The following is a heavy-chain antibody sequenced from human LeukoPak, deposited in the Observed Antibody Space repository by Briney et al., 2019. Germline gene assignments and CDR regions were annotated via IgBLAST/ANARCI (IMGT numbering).Heavy chain of an antibody. CDR3: ARELSSSWVGYFDL. Sequence: GGSLRLSCAASGFTFSSYSMNWVRQAPGKGLEWVSYISSSSSTIYYADSVKGRFTISRDNAKNSLYLQMNSLRAEDTAVYYCARELSSSWVGYFDLWGRGTLVTVSS. J-gene: IGHJ2*01. D-gene: IGHD6-13*01. V-gene: IGHV3-48*04. CDR2: ISSSSSTI. CDR1: GFTFSSYS.